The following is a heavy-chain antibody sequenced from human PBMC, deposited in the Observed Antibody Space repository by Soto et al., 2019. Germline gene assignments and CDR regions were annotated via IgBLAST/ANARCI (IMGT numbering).Heavy chain of an antibody. Sequence: ETLSLTCAASGGSISSSNWWSWVRQPPGKGLEWIGEIYHSGSTNYNPSLKSRVTISVDKSKNQFYLKLSSVTAADTAVYYCARGDGISSSWYFVWGKGTLVTV. D-gene: IGHD6-13*01. CDR1: GGSISSSNW. V-gene: IGHV4-4*02. CDR2: IYHSGST. CDR3: ARGDGISSSWYFV. J-gene: IGHJ4*02.